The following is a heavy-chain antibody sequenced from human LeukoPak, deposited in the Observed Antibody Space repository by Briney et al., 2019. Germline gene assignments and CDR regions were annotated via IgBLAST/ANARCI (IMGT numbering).Heavy chain of an antibody. V-gene: IGHV3-7*01. CDR3: ARGRGFLDYCYYMDV. CDR1: GFTFRRYW. D-gene: IGHD3-3*01. CDR2: INQDGSKK. Sequence: GGSLRLSCAGSGFTFRRYWMTWVRQAPGKGLEWVANINQDGSKKYYVDSVKGRFTISRDNAKNSLYLQMNGLRAEDTAVYYCARGRGFLDYCYYMDVWGKGTTVTVSS. J-gene: IGHJ6*03.